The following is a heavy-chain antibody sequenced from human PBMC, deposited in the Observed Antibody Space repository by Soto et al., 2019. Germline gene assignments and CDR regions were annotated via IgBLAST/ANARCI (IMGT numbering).Heavy chain of an antibody. J-gene: IGHJ4*02. CDR3: ARAREGPYYDFWSGYFYYFDY. Sequence: SETLSLTCTVSGGSISSYYWSWIRQPPGKGLEWIGYIYYSGSTNYNPSLKSRVTISVDTSKNQFSLKLSSVTAADTAVYYCARAREGPYYDFWSGYFYYFDYWGQGTLVTVS. CDR1: GGSISSYY. V-gene: IGHV4-59*01. D-gene: IGHD3-3*01. CDR2: IYYSGST.